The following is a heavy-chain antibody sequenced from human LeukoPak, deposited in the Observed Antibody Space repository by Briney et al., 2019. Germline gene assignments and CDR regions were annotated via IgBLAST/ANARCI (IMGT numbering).Heavy chain of an antibody. V-gene: IGHV4-59*01. J-gene: IGHJ4*02. Sequence: PSETLSLTCAVSGVSISTYYWSWIRQPPGKGLEWIGYIYYSGNSNYNPSLKSRVTISVDTSKNQFSLKLTSVTAADTAVYYCARDLGSGSYYNGIFDYWGQGTLVTVSS. D-gene: IGHD3-10*01. CDR3: ARDLGSGSYYNGIFDY. CDR1: GVSISTYY. CDR2: IYYSGNS.